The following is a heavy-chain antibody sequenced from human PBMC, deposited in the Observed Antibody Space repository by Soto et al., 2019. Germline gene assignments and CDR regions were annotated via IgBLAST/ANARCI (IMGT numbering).Heavy chain of an antibody. J-gene: IGHJ4*02. V-gene: IGHV4-4*02. D-gene: IGHD7-27*01. CDR2: VFHTGNT. CDR3: ARKAWVRFDY. CDR1: GDSISSSVW. Sequence: PSETLSLTCAVSGDSISSSVWWTWVRQPPGKGLEWIGEVFHTGNTNYNPSLKSRVTMSVDKSTNEFSLKVTSVPAADTAIYYCARKAWVRFDYWGQGALVTVSS.